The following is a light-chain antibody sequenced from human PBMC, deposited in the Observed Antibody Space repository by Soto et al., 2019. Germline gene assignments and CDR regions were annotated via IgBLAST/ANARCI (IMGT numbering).Light chain of an antibody. CDR3: SSYTSGSTLV. CDR2: DVS. V-gene: IGLV2-14*01. CDR1: SSDVGGYNY. J-gene: IGLJ2*01. Sequence: QSVLTQPASVSGSPGQSITISCTGTSSDVGGYNYVSWYQQHPGKAPKLMIYDVSNRPSGVSNRFSGPKSGNTASLTISGLQAEDEADYYCSSYTSGSTLVFGGGTKLTVL.